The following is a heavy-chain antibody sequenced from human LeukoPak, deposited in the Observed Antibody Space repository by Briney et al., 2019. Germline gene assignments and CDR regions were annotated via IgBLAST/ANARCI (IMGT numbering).Heavy chain of an antibody. CDR3: ASHGAAAQDYIWFDP. V-gene: IGHV1-69*05. CDR2: IIPIFGTA. J-gene: IGHJ5*02. CDR1: GGTFSSYA. D-gene: IGHD6-13*01. Sequence: ASVKVSCKASGGTFSSYAISWVRQAPGQGLEWMGGIIPIFGTANYAQKFQGRVTITTDESTSTAYMELSSLRSEDTAVYYCASHGAAAQDYIWFDPWGQGTLVTVSS.